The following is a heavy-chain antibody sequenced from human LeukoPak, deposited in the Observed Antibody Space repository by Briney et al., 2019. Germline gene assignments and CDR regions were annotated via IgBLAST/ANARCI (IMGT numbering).Heavy chain of an antibody. Sequence: SETLSLTCTVSGGSISSSSYYWGWIRQPPGKGLEWIGSIYYSGSTYYNPSLKSRVTISVDTSKNQFSLKLSSVTAADTAVYYCARVGDYYDSSGYYSLDYWGQGTLVTVSS. V-gene: IGHV4-39*07. CDR3: ARVGDYYDSSGYYSLDY. CDR1: GGSISSSSYY. J-gene: IGHJ4*02. D-gene: IGHD3-22*01. CDR2: IYYSGST.